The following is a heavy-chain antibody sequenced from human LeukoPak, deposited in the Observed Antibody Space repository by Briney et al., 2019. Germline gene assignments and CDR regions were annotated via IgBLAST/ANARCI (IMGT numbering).Heavy chain of an antibody. J-gene: IGHJ4*02. Sequence: ASVKVSCKASGYTFTSYYMHWLRQAPGQGLEWMGIINPSGGSTSYAQKFQGRVTMTRDTSTSTVYMELSSLRSEDTAVYYCARDRSSERSFDYWGQGTLVTVSS. CDR3: ARDRSSERSFDY. CDR2: INPSGGST. CDR1: GYTFTSYY. D-gene: IGHD3-22*01. V-gene: IGHV1-46*01.